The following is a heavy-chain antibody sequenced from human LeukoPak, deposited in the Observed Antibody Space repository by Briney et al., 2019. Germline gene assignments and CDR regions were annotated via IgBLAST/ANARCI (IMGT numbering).Heavy chain of an antibody. CDR3: AKGGHYSFFDY. Sequence: GGSLRLSCAASGFTFSSYAMHWVRQAPGKGLEWVAVISYDGSNKYYADSVKGRFTISRDNSKNTLYLQMNSLRAEDTGIYYCAKGGHYSFFDYWGQGTLVTVSS. D-gene: IGHD4-11*01. CDR2: ISYDGSNK. J-gene: IGHJ4*02. CDR1: GFTFSSYA. V-gene: IGHV3-30*04.